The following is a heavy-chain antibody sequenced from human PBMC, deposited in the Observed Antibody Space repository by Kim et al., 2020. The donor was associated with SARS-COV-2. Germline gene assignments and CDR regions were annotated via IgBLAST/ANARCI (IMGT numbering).Heavy chain of an antibody. Sequence: ASVKVSCKASGYILTTYAIIWVRQAPGQGLEWMGWINTKTGNPEYAQGFTGRFAFSVDTSVNTAYLQFSSLKAEDTAIYFCTKDVGLAAAGLHGMDVWGQGTTVTVTS. D-gene: IGHD6-13*01. CDR3: TKDVGLAAAGLHGMDV. V-gene: IGHV7-4-1*02. J-gene: IGHJ6*02. CDR1: GYILTTYA. CDR2: INTKTGNP.